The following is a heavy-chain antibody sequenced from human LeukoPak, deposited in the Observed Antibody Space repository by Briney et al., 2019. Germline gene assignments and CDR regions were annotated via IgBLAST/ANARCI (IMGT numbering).Heavy chain of an antibody. CDR1: GGSFSGYY. V-gene: IGHV4-34*01. CDR3: ARGGGPLNAFDI. D-gene: IGHD3-16*01. Sequence: SETLSLTCAVYGGSFSGYYWSWIRQPPGKGLEWIGEINHSGSTNYNPSLKSRVTISVDTSKNQFSLKLSSVTAADTAVYYCARGGGPLNAFDIWGQGTMVTVSS. CDR2: INHSGST. J-gene: IGHJ3*02.